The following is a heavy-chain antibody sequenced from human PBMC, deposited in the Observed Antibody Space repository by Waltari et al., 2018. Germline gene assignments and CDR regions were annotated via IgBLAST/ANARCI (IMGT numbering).Heavy chain of an antibody. V-gene: IGHV4-61*02. CDR1: GGSISSGSYY. CDR2: IYTSGST. D-gene: IGHD1-26*01. Sequence: QVQLQESGTGLVKPSQTLSLTCTVAGGSISSGSYYWSWLRQPAGKGLEWIGRIYTSGSTNYNPSLKSRVTISVDTSKNQFSLKLSSVTAADTAVYYCARVGATGGYFDYWGQGTLVTVSS. J-gene: IGHJ4*02. CDR3: ARVGATGGYFDY.